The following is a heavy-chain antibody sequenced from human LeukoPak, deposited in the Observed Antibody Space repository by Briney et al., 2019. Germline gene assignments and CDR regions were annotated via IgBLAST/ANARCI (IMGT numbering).Heavy chain of an antibody. CDR2: INLDGNGR. CDR1: GFFFSNYW. J-gene: IGHJ4*02. Sequence: GGSLRLSCAASGFFFSNYWMSWVRQAQGKGLEWVANINLDGNGRFYVDSVKGRFTISRDNAKNSLYLQMNSLRVEDTAVYYCARDVNTIYGRYFDYWGLGTVVTVSS. V-gene: IGHV3-7*01. D-gene: IGHD3-3*01. CDR3: ARDVNTIYGRYFDY.